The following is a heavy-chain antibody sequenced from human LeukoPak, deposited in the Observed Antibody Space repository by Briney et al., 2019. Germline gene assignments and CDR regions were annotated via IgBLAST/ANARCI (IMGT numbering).Heavy chain of an antibody. D-gene: IGHD5-18*01. V-gene: IGHV1-24*01. CDR2: FDPEDGET. CDR3: ARGSGYSYGTYYYYMDV. CDR1: GFIFTAYY. J-gene: IGHJ6*03. Sequence: ASVKVSCKASGFIFTAYYIHWVRQAPGKGLEWMGGFDPEDGETIYAQKFQGRVTMTEDTSTDTAYMELSSLRSEDTAVYYCARGSGYSYGTYYYYMDVWGKGTTVTVSS.